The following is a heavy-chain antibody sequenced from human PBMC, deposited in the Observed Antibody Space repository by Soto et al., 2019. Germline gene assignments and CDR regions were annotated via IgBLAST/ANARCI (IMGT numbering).Heavy chain of an antibody. CDR3: ARVWTTLDY. D-gene: IGHD4-17*01. V-gene: IGHV4-59*01. J-gene: IGHJ4*02. CDR2: IYYSGST. Sequence: QVQLQESGPGLVKPSETLSLTCTVSGGSISSYYWSWIRQPPGKGLEWIGYIYYSGSTNYNPSLKSRVTISVDTSKNQFSLKLSSVTAADTAVYYCARVWTTLDYWGQGTLVTVSS. CDR1: GGSISSYY.